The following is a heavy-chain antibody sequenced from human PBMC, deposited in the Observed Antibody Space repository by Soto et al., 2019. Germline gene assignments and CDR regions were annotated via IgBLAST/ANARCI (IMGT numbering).Heavy chain of an antibody. CDR1: GASISGSSYY. J-gene: IGHJ4*02. D-gene: IGHD6-19*01. CDR3: VRNSPVHGSGWYPGPSAH. Sequence: SETLSLICSVSGASISGSSYYWGWIRQPPGKGLEWIGSIEYTGTTFYNPSLKSRVTMSVDTSKKQFSLKLTSMTAADTALYYCVRNSPVHGSGWYPGPSAHWGQGILVTVSS. CDR2: IEYTGTT. V-gene: IGHV4-39*01.